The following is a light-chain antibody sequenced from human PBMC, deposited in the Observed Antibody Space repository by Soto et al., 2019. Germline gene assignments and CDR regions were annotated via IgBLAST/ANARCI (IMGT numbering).Light chain of an antibody. CDR3: FSYTTSSAPYV. CDR2: EVT. V-gene: IGLV2-14*01. Sequence: QSALTQPASVSGSPGQSITISCTGTTSDVGGYNSVSWYQQHPGKVPKLMIYEVTHRPSGVSNRFSGSKSGNTASLTISGLQAEDEAAYYCFSYTTSSAPYVFGTGTQLTVL. CDR1: TSDVGGYNS. J-gene: IGLJ1*01.